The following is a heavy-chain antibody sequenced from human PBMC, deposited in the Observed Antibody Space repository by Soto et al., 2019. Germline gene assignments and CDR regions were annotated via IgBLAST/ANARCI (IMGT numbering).Heavy chain of an antibody. CDR3: ARGIMITFGHYYYVMDV. V-gene: IGHV1-2*04. D-gene: IGHD3-16*01. Sequence: ASVKVSCKASGYTFTGYYMHWVRQAPGQGLEWMGWINPNSGGTDYAQKFQGWVTMTRDTSISTAYMELSRLRSDDTAVYYCARGIMITFGHYYYVMDVWGQGSTVTVSS. CDR2: INPNSGGT. J-gene: IGHJ6*02. CDR1: GYTFTGYY.